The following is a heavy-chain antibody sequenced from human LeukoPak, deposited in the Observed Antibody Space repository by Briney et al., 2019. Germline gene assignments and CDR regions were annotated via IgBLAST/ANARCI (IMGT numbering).Heavy chain of an antibody. Sequence: PGGSLRLSCAVSGITLSNYGMSWVRQAPGKGLEWVAGISDSGGSTNYADSVKGRFTISRDNPKNTLYMQMNSLRAEDTAVYFCAKRGVVIRVILFEYHKEAYYFNSWGQGALVTVSS. CDR2: ISDSGGST. CDR3: AKRGVVIRVILFEYHKEAYYFNS. V-gene: IGHV3-23*01. D-gene: IGHD3-22*01. J-gene: IGHJ4*02. CDR1: GITLSNYG.